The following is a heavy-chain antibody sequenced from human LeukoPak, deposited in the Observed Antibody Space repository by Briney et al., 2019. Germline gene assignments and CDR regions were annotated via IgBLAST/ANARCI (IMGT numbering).Heavy chain of an antibody. CDR1: GGSISSSTYY. D-gene: IGHD6-13*01. Sequence: PSETLSLTCTVSGGSISSSTYYWGWVRQPPGKGLEWIGSIYHSGTTYYNPSLKSRVTISVDTSKNQFSLKLTSVTAADTASYYCARHYSSSWFFGYWGQGTLVTVSS. J-gene: IGHJ4*02. CDR2: IYHSGTT. CDR3: ARHYSSSWFFGY. V-gene: IGHV4-39*07.